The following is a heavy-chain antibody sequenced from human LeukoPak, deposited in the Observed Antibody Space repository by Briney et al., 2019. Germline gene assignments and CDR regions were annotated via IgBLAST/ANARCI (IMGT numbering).Heavy chain of an antibody. CDR3: AKEWLTGYYDSSGYSTNGCFDY. CDR1: GFTFSSNA. CDR2: ISGSGGST. D-gene: IGHD3-22*01. J-gene: IGHJ4*02. V-gene: IGHV3-23*01. Sequence: PGGSLRLSCAASGFTFSSNAMSWVRQAPGKGLEWVSAISGSGGSTYYADSVKGRFTISRDNSKNTLYLQMNSLRAEDTAVYYCAKEWLTGYYDSSGYSTNGCFDYWGQGTLVTVSS.